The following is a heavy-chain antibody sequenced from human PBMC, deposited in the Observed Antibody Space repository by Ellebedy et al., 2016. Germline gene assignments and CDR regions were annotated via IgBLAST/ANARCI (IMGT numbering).Heavy chain of an antibody. D-gene: IGHD2-2*01. J-gene: IGHJ2*01. CDR3: AKEISYCTSSTCYVSWYFDL. CDR2: LTYSGDNT. Sequence: GESLKISXAASGFTFSTYAMSWVRQAPGKRLEWVSALTYSGDNTYHADSVKGRFTISRDNSKNTLYLQMNSLRVEDTAIYYCAKEISYCTSSTCYVSWYFDLWGRGTLVTVSS. V-gene: IGHV3-23*01. CDR1: GFTFSTYA.